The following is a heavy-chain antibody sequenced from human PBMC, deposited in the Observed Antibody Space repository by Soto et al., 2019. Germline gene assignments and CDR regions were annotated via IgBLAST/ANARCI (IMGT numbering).Heavy chain of an antibody. CDR3: ARGNSYSGSYYAFDY. CDR1: GYTFTSYG. D-gene: IGHD1-26*01. J-gene: IGHJ4*02. V-gene: IGHV1-18*01. Sequence: QVQLVQSGAEVKKPGASVKVSCKASGYTFTSYGVSWVRQAPGQGLEWMGWISAYNGHTNYAQKLQGRVTMTTDTSPLTAHMELRSLRSDDTAVYYCARGNSYSGSYYAFDYWGQGTLVTVSS. CDR2: ISAYNGHT.